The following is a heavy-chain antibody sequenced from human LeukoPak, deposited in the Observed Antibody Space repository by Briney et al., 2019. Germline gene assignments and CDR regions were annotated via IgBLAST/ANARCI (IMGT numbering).Heavy chain of an antibody. CDR1: GGSFSGYY. CDR2: INHSGST. J-gene: IGHJ3*01. D-gene: IGHD1-26*01. V-gene: IGHV4-34*01. Sequence: SETLSLTCAVYGGSFSGYYWSWIRQPPGKGLEWIGEINHSGSTNYNPSLKSRVTISVDTSKNQFSLKLISVTAADTAVYYCARQGSGGRSFDVWGQGTMVTVSS. CDR3: ARQGSGGRSFDV.